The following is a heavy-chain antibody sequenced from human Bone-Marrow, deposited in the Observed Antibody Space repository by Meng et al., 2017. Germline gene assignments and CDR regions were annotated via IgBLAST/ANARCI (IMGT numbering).Heavy chain of an antibody. V-gene: IGHV1-46*01. CDR1: GYTFTSYY. J-gene: IGHJ5*02. D-gene: IGHD4-17*01. CDR3: ARGGDYGDSRVVNWFDP. CDR2: INPSGGST. Sequence: SVKVSCKASGYTFTSYYMHWVRQAPGQGLEWMGIINPSGGSTSYAQKFQGRVTMTRDTSTSTVYMELSSLRSEDTAVYYCARGGDYGDSRVVNWFDPWGQGTLVTVSS.